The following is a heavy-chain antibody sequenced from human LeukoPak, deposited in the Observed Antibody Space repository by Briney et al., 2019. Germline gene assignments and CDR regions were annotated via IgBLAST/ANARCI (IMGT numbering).Heavy chain of an antibody. CDR3: ARGIAYYDSSGYYYPSWFDP. V-gene: IGHV4-34*01. Sequence: PSETLSLTCAVYGGSFSGYYWSWIRQPPGKGLEWIGEINHSGSTNYNPSLKSRVTISVDTSKNQFSLKLSSVTAADTAVYYRARGIAYYDSSGYYYPSWFDPWGQGTLVTVSS. CDR2: INHSGST. J-gene: IGHJ5*02. D-gene: IGHD3-22*01. CDR1: GGSFSGYY.